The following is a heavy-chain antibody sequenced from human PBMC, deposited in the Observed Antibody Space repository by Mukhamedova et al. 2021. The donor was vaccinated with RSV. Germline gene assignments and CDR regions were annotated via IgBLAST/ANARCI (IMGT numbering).Heavy chain of an antibody. CDR3: VRDSRETSRYYSYMGV. CDR2: ISKSGRYI. V-gene: IGHV3-21*01. J-gene: IGHJ6*02. D-gene: IGHD2-21*01. Sequence: GYMGEWVASISKSGRYIYYGDSVRGRFIVSRDNTKKSVDLQMNSLTAEDTAMYFCVRDSRETSRYYSYMGVWGQGTTVTVS.